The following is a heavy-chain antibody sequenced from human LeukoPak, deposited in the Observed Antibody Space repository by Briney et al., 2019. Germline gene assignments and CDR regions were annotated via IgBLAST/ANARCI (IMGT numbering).Heavy chain of an antibody. CDR3: ARDSASYGYGDY. V-gene: IGHV1-2*02. J-gene: IGHJ4*02. CDR1: GYTFTGYY. D-gene: IGHD5-18*01. CDR2: INPNSGGT. Sequence: ASVKVSCKASGYTFTGYYMHWVRQAPGQGLEWMGWINPNSGGTNYAQKFQGRVTMTRDTSIRTAYMELSRLRSDDTAVYYCARDSASYGYGDYWGQGTLVTVSS.